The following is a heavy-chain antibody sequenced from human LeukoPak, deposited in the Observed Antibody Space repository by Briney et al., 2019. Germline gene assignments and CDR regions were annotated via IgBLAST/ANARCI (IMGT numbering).Heavy chain of an antibody. V-gene: IGHV4-39*07. CDR2: IYYSGST. CDR1: GGSISSSSYY. J-gene: IGHJ5*02. D-gene: IGHD2-15*01. Sequence: SETLSLPCTVSGGSISSSSYYWGWIRQPPGKGLEWIGSIYYSGSTYYNPSLKSRVTISVDTSKNQFSLKLSSVTAADTAVYYCARVRGYCSGGSCWLMEFDPWGQGTLVTVSS. CDR3: ARVRGYCSGGSCWLMEFDP.